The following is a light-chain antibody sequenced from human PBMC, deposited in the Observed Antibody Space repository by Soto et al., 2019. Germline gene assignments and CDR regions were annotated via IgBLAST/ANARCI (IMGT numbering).Light chain of an antibody. V-gene: IGKV1-5*01. CDR2: DAS. J-gene: IGKJ3*01. CDR3: QQYNF. CDR1: QSISSW. Sequence: DIQMTQSPSTLSASVGDRVTITCRASQSISSWLAWYQQKPGKAPKLLIYDASSLESGVPSRFSGSGSGTEFTLTISGLQPDDFATYYCQQYNFFGPGTKVDIK.